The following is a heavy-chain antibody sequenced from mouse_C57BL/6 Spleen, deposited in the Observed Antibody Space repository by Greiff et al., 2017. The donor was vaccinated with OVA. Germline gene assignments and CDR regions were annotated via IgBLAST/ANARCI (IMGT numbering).Heavy chain of an antibody. J-gene: IGHJ3*01. CDR3: ARRGYYDYDWFAY. V-gene: IGHV1-72*01. CDR1: GYTFTSYW. CDR2: IDPNSGGT. Sequence: QQSCKASGYTFTSYWMHWVKQRPGRGLEWIGRIDPNSGGTKYNEKFKSKATLTVDKPSSTAYMQLSSLTSEDSAVYYCARRGYYDYDWFAYWGQGTLVTVSA. D-gene: IGHD2-4*01.